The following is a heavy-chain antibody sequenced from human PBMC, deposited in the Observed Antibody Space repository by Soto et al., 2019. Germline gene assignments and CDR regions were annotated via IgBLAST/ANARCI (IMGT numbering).Heavy chain of an antibody. D-gene: IGHD2-2*01. V-gene: IGHV1-69*13. CDR2: IIPIFGTA. CDR1: GGTLRSLS. J-gene: IGHJ6*02. Sequence: ASVKVSCKASGGTLRSLSICWVRQAPGQRLEWMGGIIPIFGTANYAQKFQGRVTITADESTSTAYMELSSLRSEDTAVYYCARDIVVVPAALLYNYYYGMDIWGQGTMVNVS. CDR3: ARDIVVVPAALLYNYYYGMDI.